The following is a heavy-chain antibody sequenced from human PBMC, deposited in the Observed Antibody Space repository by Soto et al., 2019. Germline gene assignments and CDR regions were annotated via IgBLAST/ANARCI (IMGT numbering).Heavy chain of an antibody. D-gene: IGHD3-16*01. J-gene: IGHJ3*02. CDR1: GFTFTSSA. CDR2: IVVGSGNT. Sequence: QMQLVQSGPEVKKPGTSVKVSCKASGFTFTSSAVQWVRQARGQRLEWIGWIVVGSGNTNYAQKFQERVTITRDMSTSTAYMELSSLRTDDTAVYYCAADRYLWGSYYEVFGDAFDIWGQGTMVTVSS. CDR3: AADRYLWGSYYEVFGDAFDI. V-gene: IGHV1-58*01.